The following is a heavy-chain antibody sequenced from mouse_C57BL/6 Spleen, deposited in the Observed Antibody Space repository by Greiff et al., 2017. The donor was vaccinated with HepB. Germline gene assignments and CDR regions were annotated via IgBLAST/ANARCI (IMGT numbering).Heavy chain of an antibody. Sequence: DVKLQESGPGLVKPSQSLSLTCSVTGYSITSGYYWNWIRQFPGNKLEWMGYISYDGSNNYNPSLKNRSSITRDTSNNQLFLKLNSVTTEDTATYYCARLGNYVDYWGQGTTLTVSS. CDR2: ISYDGSN. J-gene: IGHJ2*01. CDR3: ARLGNYVDY. CDR1: GYSITSGYY. D-gene: IGHD3-3*01. V-gene: IGHV3-6*01.